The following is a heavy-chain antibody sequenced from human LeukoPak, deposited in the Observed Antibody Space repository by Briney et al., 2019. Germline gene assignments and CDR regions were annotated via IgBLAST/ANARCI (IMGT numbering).Heavy chain of an antibody. CDR1: GHSISSDYY. V-gene: IGHV4-38-2*01. Sequence: SETLSLTCAVSGHSISSDYYWGWIRQPPGKGLEWIGSIYHDGSSYYNPSLKSRATLSVNTSHKQNSLTLSSMTAADTAVYYCARGADSSSWQWFDPWGQGTEVSVSS. CDR2: IYHDGSS. CDR3: ARGADSSSWQWFDP. D-gene: IGHD6-13*01. J-gene: IGHJ5*02.